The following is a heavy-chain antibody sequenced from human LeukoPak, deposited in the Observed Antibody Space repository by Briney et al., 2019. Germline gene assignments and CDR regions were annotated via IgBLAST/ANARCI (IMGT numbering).Heavy chain of an antibody. J-gene: IGHJ4*02. CDR3: ARGRRIAAAADFDY. CDR2: IKPSGGDT. D-gene: IGHD6-13*01. V-gene: IGHV1-46*01. CDR1: GYTFTDYN. Sequence: GASVKVSCKTSGYTFTDYNLHWVRQAPGQRLEWMGIIKPSGGDTSYAQTFQGRVFMTRDTSTSTVYMELSSLKSEDTAVYYCARGRRIAAAADFDYWGQGTLVTVSS.